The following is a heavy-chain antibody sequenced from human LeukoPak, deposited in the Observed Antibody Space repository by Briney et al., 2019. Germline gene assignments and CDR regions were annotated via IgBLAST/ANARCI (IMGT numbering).Heavy chain of an antibody. CDR3: ARAPNGRSYFPYYYYYMDV. J-gene: IGHJ6*03. Sequence: SETLSLICTVSVGSISSYYWSWIRHPAGKGLEWIGYNYYSGSTNYNPSLKSRVTISVDTSKNQFSLKLSSVTAADTAVYYCARAPNGRSYFPYYYYYMDVWGKGTTVTVSS. CDR1: VGSISSYY. CDR2: NYYSGST. V-gene: IGHV4-59*08. D-gene: IGHD1-26*01.